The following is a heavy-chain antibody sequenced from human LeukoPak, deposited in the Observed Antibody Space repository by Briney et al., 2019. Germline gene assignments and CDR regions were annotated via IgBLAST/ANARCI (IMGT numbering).Heavy chain of an antibody. CDR2: ISSSGSTI. D-gene: IGHD3-9*01. V-gene: IGHV3-11*01. J-gene: IGHJ5*02. Sequence: GGSLRLSCAASGFTFSDYYMSWIRQAPGKGLEWVSYISSSGSTIYYADSVKGRFTISRDNAKNSLYLQMNSLRAEDTAVYYCARAYYDILTGYSVLDWFDPWGQGTLVTVSS. CDR1: GFTFSDYY. CDR3: ARAYYDILTGYSVLDWFDP.